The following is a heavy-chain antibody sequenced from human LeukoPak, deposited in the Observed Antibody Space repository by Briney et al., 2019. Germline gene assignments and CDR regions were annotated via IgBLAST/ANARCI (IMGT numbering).Heavy chain of an antibody. CDR1: GFTFSSCW. Sequence: PGGSLRLSCAASGFTFSSCWMSWVRQAPGKGLEWVANINQDGSAKPYVDSVKGRFTISRDNAKNSLYLQMDSLRAGDTAVYYCVRIWSNSYYDYWGQGTLVTVSS. D-gene: IGHD4-11*01. CDR3: VRIWSNSYYDY. J-gene: IGHJ4*02. CDR2: INQDGSAK. V-gene: IGHV3-7*01.